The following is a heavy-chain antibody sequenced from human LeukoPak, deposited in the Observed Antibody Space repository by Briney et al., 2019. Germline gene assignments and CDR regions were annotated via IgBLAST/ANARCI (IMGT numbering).Heavy chain of an antibody. CDR1: GFTFSSYA. D-gene: IGHD2-15*01. Sequence: GGSRRLSCAASGFTFSSYAMSWVRQAPGKGLEWVSAVSGSGASTYYADSVKGRFTISRDNSKNTLYLQMNSLRAEDTAVFYSAKRCSGGSCYRYYYYYMDVWGKGTTVTVSS. CDR3: AKRCSGGSCYRYYYYYMDV. J-gene: IGHJ6*03. CDR2: VSGSGAST. V-gene: IGHV3-23*01.